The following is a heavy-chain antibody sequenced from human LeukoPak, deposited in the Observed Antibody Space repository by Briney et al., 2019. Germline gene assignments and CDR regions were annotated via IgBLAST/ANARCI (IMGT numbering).Heavy chain of an antibody. CDR3: AREMDYYDSSGYYYVDYYYYMDV. J-gene: IGHJ6*03. Sequence: TGGSLRLSCAASGFTFSSYSMNWVRQAPGKGLEWVSSISSSSSYIYYADSVKGRFTISRDNAKNSLYLQMNSLRAEDTAVYYCAREMDYYDSSGYYYVDYYYYMDVWGKGTTVTVSS. CDR1: GFTFSSYS. V-gene: IGHV3-21*01. CDR2: ISSSSSYI. D-gene: IGHD3-22*01.